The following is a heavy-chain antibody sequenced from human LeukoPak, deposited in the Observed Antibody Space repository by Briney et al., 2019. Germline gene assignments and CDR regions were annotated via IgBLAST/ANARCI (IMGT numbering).Heavy chain of an antibody. CDR1: GFNFSSYA. Sequence: GRSLRLSCAASGFNFSSYAMSWVRKAPGKGLEWVSAISGSGGSTYYADSVKGRFTISRDNSKNTLYLQMNSLRPEDTAVYYCARDPYNISGYPFDYWGQGTLLTVSS. J-gene: IGHJ4*02. D-gene: IGHD6-19*01. V-gene: IGHV3-23*01. CDR3: ARDPYNISGYPFDY. CDR2: ISGSGGST.